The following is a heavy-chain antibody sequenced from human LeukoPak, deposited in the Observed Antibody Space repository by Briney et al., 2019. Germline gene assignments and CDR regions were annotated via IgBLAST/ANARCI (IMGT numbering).Heavy chain of an antibody. V-gene: IGHV3-30-3*01. J-gene: IGHJ6*02. CDR2: ISYDGSNK. CDR1: GFTFSSYA. Sequence: QPGGSLRLSCAASGFTFSSYAMHWVRQAPGKGLEWVAVISYDGSNKYYADSVKGRFTISRDNSKNTLYLQMNSLRAEDTAVYYCAREQDIVVVPAAMGYYYGMDVWDQGTTVTVSS. CDR3: AREQDIVVVPAAMGYYYGMDV. D-gene: IGHD2-2*01.